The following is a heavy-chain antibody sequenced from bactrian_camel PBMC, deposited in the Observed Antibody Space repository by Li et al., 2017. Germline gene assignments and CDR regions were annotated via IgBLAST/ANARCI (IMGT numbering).Heavy chain of an antibody. CDR2: IHSGGGST. J-gene: IGHJ4*01. CDR3: ANLDFEPRHTVGWGIYY. V-gene: IGHV3S40*01. Sequence: DVQLVESGGGLVQPGGSLRLSCAASGFTFGSYAMSWVRQAPGKGLEWVSHIHSGGGSTSYADSVKGRFTISRDNAKNTVYLQLNSLKTEDMAMYYCANLDFEPRHTVGWGIYYWGRGTQVTVS. D-gene: IGHD5*01. CDR1: GFTFGSYA.